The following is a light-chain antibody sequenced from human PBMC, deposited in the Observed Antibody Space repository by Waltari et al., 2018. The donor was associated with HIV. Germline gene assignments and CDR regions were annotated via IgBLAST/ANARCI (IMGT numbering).Light chain of an antibody. CDR2: DAS. V-gene: IGKV1-8*01. CDR1: QGISNS. J-gene: IGKJ1*01. Sequence: IRMTQSPSSFAASIGDRVTITCRAIQGISNSVAWYQQKPGAAPKLLIYDASVLQSGVPSRFSGGGSGSDFSLTISCLQSEDFATYYCQHYHSDPPTFGPGTRVEIK. CDR3: QHYHSDPPT.